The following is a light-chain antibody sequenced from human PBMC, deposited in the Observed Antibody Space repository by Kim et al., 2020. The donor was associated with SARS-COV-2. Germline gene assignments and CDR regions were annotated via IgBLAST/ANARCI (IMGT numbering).Light chain of an antibody. CDR2: YDS. Sequence: ARGKPARITCGGNNMGSKSVHWYQQKPGQAPVLVIYYDSDRPSGIPERFSGSNSGNTATLTISRVEAGDEADYYCQVWDSSSDHVVFGGGTQLTVL. V-gene: IGLV3-21*04. J-gene: IGLJ2*01. CDR3: QVWDSSSDHVV. CDR1: NMGSKS.